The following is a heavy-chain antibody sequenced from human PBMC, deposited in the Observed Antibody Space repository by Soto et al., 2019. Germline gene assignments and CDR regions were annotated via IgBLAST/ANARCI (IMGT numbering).Heavy chain of an antibody. CDR3: ARTGNSQHFDY. D-gene: IGHD6-13*01. Sequence: GGSLRLSCAASGFTFSSYWMSWVRQAAGKGLEWVANIEQDGYEKYYVDSVKGRFTISRDNAKNSLYLQMNSLRVEDTAVYYCARTGNSQHFDYWGQGTLVTVSS. CDR2: IEQDGYEK. V-gene: IGHV3-7*01. CDR1: GFTFSSYW. J-gene: IGHJ4*02.